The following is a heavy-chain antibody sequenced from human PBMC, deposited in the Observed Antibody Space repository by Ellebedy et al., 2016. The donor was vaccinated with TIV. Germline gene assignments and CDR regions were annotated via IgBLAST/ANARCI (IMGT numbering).Heavy chain of an antibody. D-gene: IGHD3-10*01. Sequence: SQTLSLTCVISGDSVSTDIGWNWIRQSPSRGLEWLGRTYYRSKWNKDYAVSLKSRITINPDTSKNLFSLQLNSVTPEDTAVYYCARGWFGSGMGVWGQGTTVTVSS. CDR2: TYYRSKWNK. V-gene: IGHV6-1*01. J-gene: IGHJ6*02. CDR3: ARGWFGSGMGV. CDR1: GDSVSTDIG.